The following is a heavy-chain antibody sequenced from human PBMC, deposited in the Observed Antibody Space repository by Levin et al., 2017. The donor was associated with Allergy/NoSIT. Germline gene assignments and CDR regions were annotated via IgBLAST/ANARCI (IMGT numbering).Heavy chain of an antibody. CDR1: GGSITSYY. V-gene: IGHV4-4*07. CDR3: ARMDSTGYSYSSYWFDP. J-gene: IGHJ5*02. Sequence: SQTLSLTCTVSGGSITSYYWSWIRQPAGKGLEWIGRVYTSGSANYNPSLKSRVTMSVDTSKNQFSLKLSSVTAADTAIYYCARMDSTGYSYSSYWFDPWGQGTLVTVSS. D-gene: IGHD3-22*01. CDR2: VYTSGSA.